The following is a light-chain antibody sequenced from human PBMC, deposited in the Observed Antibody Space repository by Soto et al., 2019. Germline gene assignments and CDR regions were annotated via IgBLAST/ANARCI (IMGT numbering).Light chain of an antibody. CDR2: GAS. V-gene: IGKV3-20*01. CDR1: QSVTSNY. CDR3: QQYGSSPRT. J-gene: IGKJ1*01. Sequence: EIVLTQSPGTLSLSPGEGATLSCRASQSVTSNYLAWYQQKPGQPPRLLIYGASSRATGIPDRFSGSGSGTDFTLTISRLEPEDLAVYFCQQYGSSPRTFGQGTKVEIK.